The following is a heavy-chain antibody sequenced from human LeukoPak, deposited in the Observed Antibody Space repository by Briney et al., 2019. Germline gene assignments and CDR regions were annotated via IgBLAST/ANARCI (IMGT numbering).Heavy chain of an antibody. V-gene: IGHV4-39*01. CDR1: GGSISSSSYY. CDR3: ARGYYYGSGSTLYYYYGMDV. Sequence: SETLSLTCTVSGGSISSSSYYWGWIRQPPGKGLEWIGSIYYSGSTYYNPSLKSRVTISVDTSKNQFSLKLSSVTAADTAVYYCARGYYYGSGSTLYYYYGMDVWGQGTTVTVSS. J-gene: IGHJ6*02. CDR2: IYYSGST. D-gene: IGHD3-10*01.